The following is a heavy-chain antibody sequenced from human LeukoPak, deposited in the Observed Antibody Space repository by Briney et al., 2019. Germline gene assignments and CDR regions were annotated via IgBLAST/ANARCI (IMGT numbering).Heavy chain of an antibody. CDR1: GDSVSRSDSY. J-gene: IGHJ1*01. D-gene: IGHD3-22*01. Sequence: SETLSLTCTLFGDSVSRSDSYWDWVRQPPGTGLEWIGTIYYSGRTYYSPSLKSRVTLSIDMSNNQFSLILSSVTAADTALYFCARRRYYDSSGYLEWGQGTLVTVSS. V-gene: IGHV4-39*01. CDR2: IYYSGRT. CDR3: ARRRYYDSSGYLE.